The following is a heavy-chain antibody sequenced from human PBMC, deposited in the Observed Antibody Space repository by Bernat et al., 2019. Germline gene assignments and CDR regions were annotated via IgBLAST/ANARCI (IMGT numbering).Heavy chain of an antibody. J-gene: IGHJ4*02. Sequence: EVQLVESGGGLVQPGGSLRLSCAATGFAFSSYWMHWVRQAPGKGLVWVSRINSDGRSTSYADSVKGRFTISRDNAKNTLYLQMNSLRAEDTAVYYCARGRYSAYDRTAGDYWGQGTLVTVSS. CDR1: GFAFSSYW. V-gene: IGHV3-74*01. D-gene: IGHD5-12*01. CDR2: INSDGRST. CDR3: ARGRYSAYDRTAGDY.